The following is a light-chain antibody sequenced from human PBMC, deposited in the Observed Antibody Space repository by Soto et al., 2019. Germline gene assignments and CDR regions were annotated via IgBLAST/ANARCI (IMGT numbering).Light chain of an antibody. V-gene: IGKV1-5*03. CDR2: TAS. CDR3: QHYNRYSPYT. J-gene: IGKJ2*01. Sequence: DIQMTQFPSTLSASIGDSVTITCRASQSISTWLAWYQQKSGKAPKLLIYTASTIETGVPSRFSGSGSGTEFTLTISSLQPDDFATYYCQHYNRYSPYTFGQGTRLEIK. CDR1: QSISTW.